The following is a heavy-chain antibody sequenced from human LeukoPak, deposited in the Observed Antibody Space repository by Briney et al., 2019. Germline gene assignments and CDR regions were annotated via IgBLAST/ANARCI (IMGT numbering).Heavy chain of an antibody. CDR3: AREATVEDY. CDR1: GFTFSDYY. D-gene: IGHD4-23*01. J-gene: IGHJ4*02. V-gene: IGHV3-11*04. Sequence: GGSLRLSCAASGFTFSDYYMNWIRQAPGKGLEWISYISSSGSTTYHADSVKGRFSISRDNAKNSLYLQMNSLRAEDTAVYYCAREATVEDYWGQGTLVTVSS. CDR2: ISSSGSTT.